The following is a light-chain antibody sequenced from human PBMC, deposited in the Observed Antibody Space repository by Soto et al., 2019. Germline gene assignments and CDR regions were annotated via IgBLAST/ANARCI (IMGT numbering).Light chain of an antibody. CDR3: QQYNNWYT. CDR2: GAS. V-gene: IGKV3-15*01. Sequence: EIVMTQSPATLSVSPGERATLSCRASQSVSSNLAWYQQKPGQAPRLLIYGASTRATGIPARFSGNGSGTEFTLTISSLQSEDFAVYYCQQYNNWYTFGQGTKLEIK. CDR1: QSVSSN. J-gene: IGKJ2*01.